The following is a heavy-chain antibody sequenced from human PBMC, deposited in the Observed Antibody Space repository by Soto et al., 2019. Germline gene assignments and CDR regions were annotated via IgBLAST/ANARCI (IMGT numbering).Heavy chain of an antibody. D-gene: IGHD3-9*01. J-gene: IGHJ4*02. Sequence: SETLSLTCAVYCGSFSGYYWSWIRQPPGKGLEWIGEINHSGSTNYNPSLKSRVTISVDTSKNQFSLKLSSVTAADTAVYYCARGKIRWYDILTGYFDYWGQGTLVT. V-gene: IGHV4-34*01. CDR1: CGSFSGYY. CDR2: INHSGST. CDR3: ARGKIRWYDILTGYFDY.